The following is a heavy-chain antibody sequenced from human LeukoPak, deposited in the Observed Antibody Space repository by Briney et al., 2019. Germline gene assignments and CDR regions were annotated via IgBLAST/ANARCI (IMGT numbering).Heavy chain of an antibody. CDR1: GGSISSSSYY. CDR3: ARGPYSYDSSGAFDI. Sequence: ASETLSLTCTVSGGSISSSSYYWGWIRQPPGKGLEGIGSIYYSGSTYYNPSLKSRVTISVDTSKNQFSLKLSSVTAADTAVYFCARGPYSYDSSGAFDIWGQGTMVTVSS. V-gene: IGHV4-39*07. D-gene: IGHD3-22*01. CDR2: IYYSGST. J-gene: IGHJ3*02.